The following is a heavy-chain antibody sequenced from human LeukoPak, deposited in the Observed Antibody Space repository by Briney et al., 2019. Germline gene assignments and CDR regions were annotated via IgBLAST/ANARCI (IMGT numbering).Heavy chain of an antibody. CDR1: GFSFSDYA. CDR2: LSGRDGSA. J-gene: IGHJ4*02. V-gene: IGHV3-23*01. CDR3: AKDHGDYAFDY. D-gene: IGHD4-17*01. Sequence: PGGSLRLSCAASGFSFSDYAMSWVRQAPGKGLEWVSGLSGRDGSAYYANSVKGRFTISSDNSKNTLYLQMNSLRAEDTAVYYCAKDHGDYAFDYWGQGTLVTVSS.